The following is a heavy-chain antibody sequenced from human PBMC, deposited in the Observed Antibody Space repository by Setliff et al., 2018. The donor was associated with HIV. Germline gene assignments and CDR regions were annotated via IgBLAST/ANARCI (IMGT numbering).Heavy chain of an antibody. Sequence: PGGSLRLSCAASGFTFSSNAMHWVRQAPGKGLEWVAVIAYDGSNKYYADSVKGRFTISRDNSKNMMNLQMNSLRAEDTAVFYCARLRLFSSALDYWGQGTLVTVSS. J-gene: IGHJ4*02. D-gene: IGHD2-2*01. CDR3: ARLRLFSSALDY. CDR1: GFTFSSNA. CDR2: IAYDGSNK. V-gene: IGHV3-30*04.